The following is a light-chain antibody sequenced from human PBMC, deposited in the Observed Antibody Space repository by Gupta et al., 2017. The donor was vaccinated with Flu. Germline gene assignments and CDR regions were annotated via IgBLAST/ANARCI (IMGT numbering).Light chain of an antibody. CDR1: QGVSSF. Sequence: EIILTQSPATLSLSPGERATLSCMASQGVSSFVAWYQQKPGQAPRLLIFDASNRATGIPARFSGSGSGTDFTLTITSLEPEDFAVYYCQQRTNGPPLAFGGGTKVEIK. J-gene: IGKJ4*01. CDR2: DAS. V-gene: IGKV3-11*01. CDR3: QQRTNGPPLA.